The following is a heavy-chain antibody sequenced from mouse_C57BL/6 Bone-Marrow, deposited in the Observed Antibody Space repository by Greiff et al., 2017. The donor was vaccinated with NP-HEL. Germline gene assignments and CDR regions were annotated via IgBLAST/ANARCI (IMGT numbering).Heavy chain of an antibody. CDR1: GFTFSDYG. D-gene: IGHD1-1*01. CDR2: ISSGSSTI. Sequence: EVQLVESGGGLVKPGGSLKLSCAASGFTFSDYGMHWVRQAPEKGLEWVAYISSGSSTIYYADTVQGRFTISRDNAKNTLFLQMTSLRSEDTAMYYCAREANSDYWGQGTTLTVSS. J-gene: IGHJ2*01. CDR3: AREANSDY. V-gene: IGHV5-17*01.